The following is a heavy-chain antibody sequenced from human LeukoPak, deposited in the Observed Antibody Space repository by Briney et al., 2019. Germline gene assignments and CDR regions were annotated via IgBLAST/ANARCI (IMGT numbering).Heavy chain of an antibody. Sequence: ATVKVSFKAFGYTFTGYNMHWVRQAPGQGLEWMGWINPNSDDTNYAQNFQGRVTMTRDTSISTAYMELSRLRSDDTAVYYCAIVGEAVDYWGQGTLVTVSS. J-gene: IGHJ4*02. CDR3: AIVGEAVDY. CDR1: GYTFTGYN. V-gene: IGHV1-2*02. D-gene: IGHD4-17*01. CDR2: INPNSDDT.